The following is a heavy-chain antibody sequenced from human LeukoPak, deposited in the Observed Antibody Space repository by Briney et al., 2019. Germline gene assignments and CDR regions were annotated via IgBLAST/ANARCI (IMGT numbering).Heavy chain of an antibody. V-gene: IGHV3-21*01. CDR3: AKDPEGYYDILTGGDAFDI. D-gene: IGHD3-9*01. CDR2: ISSSSSYI. J-gene: IGHJ3*02. CDR1: GFTFSSYS. Sequence: GGSLRLSCAASGFTFSSYSMNWVRQAPGKGLEWVSSISSSSSYIYYADSVKGRFTISRDNSKNTLYLQMNSLRAEDTAVYYCAKDPEGYYDILTGGDAFDIWGQGTMVTVSS.